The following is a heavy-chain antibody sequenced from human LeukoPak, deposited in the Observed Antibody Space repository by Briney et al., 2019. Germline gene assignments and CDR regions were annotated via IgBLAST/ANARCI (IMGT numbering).Heavy chain of an antibody. CDR3: ARSSTGNGVHFDY. D-gene: IGHD1-14*01. CDR1: GFTFSSYA. CDR2: ISYDGSNK. V-gene: IGHV3-30-3*01. Sequence: GGSLRLSCAASGFTFSSYAMHWVRQAPGKGLEWVAVISYDGSNKYYADSVKGRFTISRDNSKNTLYLQMNSLRAEDTAVYYCARSSTGNGVHFDYWGQGTLVTVSS. J-gene: IGHJ4*02.